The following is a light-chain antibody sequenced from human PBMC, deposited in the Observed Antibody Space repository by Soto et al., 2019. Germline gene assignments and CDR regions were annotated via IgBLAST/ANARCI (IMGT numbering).Light chain of an antibody. J-gene: IGKJ1*01. Sequence: DIQMTQSPSTLSASVGDRVTITCRASQSVGRSLAWYQQQRGKAPKLLIYGVSTLESGVPSRFSGFGSGTEFTLSISSLQPGDLRTSYCQQFYKGWTFGQGNRV. CDR1: QSVGRS. V-gene: IGKV1-5*01. CDR3: QQFYKGWT. CDR2: GVS.